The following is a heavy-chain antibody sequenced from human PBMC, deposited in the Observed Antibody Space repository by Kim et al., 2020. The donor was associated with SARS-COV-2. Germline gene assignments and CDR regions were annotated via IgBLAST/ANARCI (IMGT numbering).Heavy chain of an antibody. CDR2: GGST. J-gene: IGHJ4*02. D-gene: IGHD6-6*01. CDR3: ARGRGSSLH. Sequence: GGSTYYADSVKGRFTTSRDNPKNPRYLQMNSLRAEGTAVYYCARGRGSSLHWGQGPLVTVSS. V-gene: IGHV3-53*01.